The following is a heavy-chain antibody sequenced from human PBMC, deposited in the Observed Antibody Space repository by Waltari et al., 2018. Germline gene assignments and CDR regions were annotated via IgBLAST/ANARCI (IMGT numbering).Heavy chain of an antibody. CDR2: IYYTGST. V-gene: IGHV4-59*01. CDR1: AGSISRFY. Sequence: QVQLQESGPSLLKPSETLSLICTVSAGSISRFYWSWVRQPPGKGLDWIGYIYYTGSTNFNPSLKSRVTMSVDTSKNQFSLKLSSVTAADTAFYYCARGGGGDWEWFDPWGQGTLVTVSS. CDR3: ARGGGGDWEWFDP. J-gene: IGHJ5*02. D-gene: IGHD2-21*02.